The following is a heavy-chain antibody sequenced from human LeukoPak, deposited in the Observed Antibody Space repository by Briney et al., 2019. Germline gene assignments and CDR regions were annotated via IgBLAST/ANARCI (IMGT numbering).Heavy chain of an antibody. Sequence: SETLSLTCTVSGGSISSSSYYWGWIRQPPGKGLEWIGSIYYSGSTYYNPSLKSRVTISVDTSKNQFSLKLSSVTAADTAVYHCARVGVYYYDSSGYSWFDPWGQGTLVTVSS. CDR2: IYYSGST. V-gene: IGHV4-39*07. D-gene: IGHD3-22*01. J-gene: IGHJ5*02. CDR1: GGSISSSSYY. CDR3: ARVGVYYYDSSGYSWFDP.